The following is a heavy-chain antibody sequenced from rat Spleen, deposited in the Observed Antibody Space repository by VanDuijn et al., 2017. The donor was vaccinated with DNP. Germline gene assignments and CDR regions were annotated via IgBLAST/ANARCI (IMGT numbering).Heavy chain of an antibody. CDR2: IRYDGGST. D-gene: IGHD5-1*01. V-gene: IGHV5-31*01. CDR3: ATQRLGAAWFAY. J-gene: IGHJ2*01. CDR1: GFTFNKYW. Sequence: EVQLVESGGDLVQPGRSLKLSCVASGFTFNKYWMTWIRQVPGKGLEWVAYIRYDGGSTYCGDSVKGRFTISRHNAKTTLYLQMDSLRSEDTATYYCATQRLGAAWFAYWGQGVMVTVSS.